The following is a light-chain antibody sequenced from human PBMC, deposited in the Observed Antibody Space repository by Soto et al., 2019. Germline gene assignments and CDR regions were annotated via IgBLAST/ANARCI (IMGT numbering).Light chain of an antibody. Sequence: IKMTQSPSSLSASVGGGVTIICRASQSISSYLNWYQQKPGKAPKLMIYAASSLQSGVPSRFSGSGSGTDFTLTISSLQPEDFATYYCQQSYSTPLTLGQGTRLEIK. CDR3: QQSYSTPLT. CDR2: AAS. J-gene: IGKJ5*01. CDR1: QSISSY. V-gene: IGKV1-39*01.